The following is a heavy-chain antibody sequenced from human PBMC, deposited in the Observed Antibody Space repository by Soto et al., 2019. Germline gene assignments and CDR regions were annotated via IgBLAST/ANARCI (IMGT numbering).Heavy chain of an antibody. CDR3: ARGGVVVPAAILYFQH. V-gene: IGHV1-3*01. CDR2: INAGNGNT. CDR1: GYTFTSYA. D-gene: IGHD2-2*01. Sequence: GASVKVSCKASGYTFTSYAMHWVRQAPGQRLEWTGWINAGNGNTKYSQKFQGRVTITRDTSASTAYMELSSLRSEDTAVYYCARGGVVVPAAILYFQHWGQGTLVTVSS. J-gene: IGHJ1*01.